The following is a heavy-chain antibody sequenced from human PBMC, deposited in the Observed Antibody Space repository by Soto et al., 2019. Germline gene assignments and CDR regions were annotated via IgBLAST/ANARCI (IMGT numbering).Heavy chain of an antibody. V-gene: IGHV1-8*01. CDR1: GYTFTSYD. Sequence: QVQLVQSGAEVKKPGASVKVSCKASGYTFTSYDINWVRQATGQGLEWMGWMNPNSGNTGYAQKFQGRVTMTRNTSRSTAYMELRSLRSEDTAVYYWAGGKGSGWDRWFDPWGQGTLVTVSA. CDR3: AGGKGSGWDRWFDP. CDR2: MNPNSGNT. D-gene: IGHD6-19*01. J-gene: IGHJ5*02.